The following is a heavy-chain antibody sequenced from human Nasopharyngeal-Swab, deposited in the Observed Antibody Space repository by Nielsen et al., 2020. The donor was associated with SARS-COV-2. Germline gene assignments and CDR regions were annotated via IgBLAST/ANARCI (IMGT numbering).Heavy chain of an antibody. CDR3: AKVGGGVSRVAGFIGDDAFDI. V-gene: IGHV3-74*01. CDR1: GFTFDSYW. Sequence: GESLKISCAASGFTFDSYWMHWVRQAPGKGLEWVSRINRDGSSTTYADSVKGRFTISRDNVENTLYLQMNSLRAEDTAVYYCAKVGGGVSRVAGFIGDDAFDIWGQGTMVTVSS. J-gene: IGHJ3*02. D-gene: IGHD6-19*01. CDR2: INRDGSST.